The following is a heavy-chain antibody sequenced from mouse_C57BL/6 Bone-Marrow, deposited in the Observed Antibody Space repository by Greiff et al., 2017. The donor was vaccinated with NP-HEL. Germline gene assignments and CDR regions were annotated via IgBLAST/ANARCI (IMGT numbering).Heavy chain of an antibody. J-gene: IGHJ2*01. CDR1: GFTFSDYG. CDR3: ATYGNYPDY. D-gene: IGHD2-1*01. Sequence: DVMLVESGGGLVKPGGSLKLSCAASGFTFSDYGMHWVRQAPEKGLEWVAYISSGSSTIYYADTVKGRFTISRDNAKNTLFLQMTSLRSEDTAMYYCATYGNYPDYWGKGTTLTVSS. V-gene: IGHV5-17*01. CDR2: ISSGSSTI.